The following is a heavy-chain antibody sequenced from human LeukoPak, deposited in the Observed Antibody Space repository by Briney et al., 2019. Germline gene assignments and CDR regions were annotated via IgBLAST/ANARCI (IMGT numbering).Heavy chain of an antibody. D-gene: IGHD5-18*01. V-gene: IGHV3-7*01. CDR2: IKPDGSDT. CDR1: TFTFSNHY. Sequence: GGSLRLSCVASTFTFSNHYMSWVRHHPGKGLEWVATIKPDGSDTFYVDSVKGRFTVSSDNAKNSLYLQMSSLRAEDTAVYHCARNLVHLWNVFDFWGLGTMVTVSS. J-gene: IGHJ3*01. CDR3: ARNLVHLWNVFDF.